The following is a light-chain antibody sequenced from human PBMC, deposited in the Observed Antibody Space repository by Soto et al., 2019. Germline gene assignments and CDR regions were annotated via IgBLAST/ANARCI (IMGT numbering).Light chain of an antibody. CDR2: DAS. V-gene: IGKV1-5*01. Sequence: DFQMTQSPXTLSASVGDRVTITCRASQNIRSRLAWFQQKPGKAPKLLIYDASSLESGVPSRFSGSGSGTEFTLTISSLQPEDFATYYCQQSYSTLSWTFGQGTKVDIK. J-gene: IGKJ1*01. CDR1: QNIRSR. CDR3: QQSYSTLSWT.